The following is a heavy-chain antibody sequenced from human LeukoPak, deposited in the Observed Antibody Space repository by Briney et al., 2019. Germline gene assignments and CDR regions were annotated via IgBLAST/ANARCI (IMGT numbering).Heavy chain of an antibody. CDR3: AACYYDSSGYFNSDY. J-gene: IGHJ4*02. CDR2: IHISGST. D-gene: IGHD3-22*01. CDR1: GVSISSVNHY. V-gene: IGHV4-61*02. Sequence: SQTLSLTCTVSGVSISSVNHYWIWIRQSAGKGLEWIGRIHISGSTNYNPSLKSRVTISLDTSKNQFSLKLSSVTAADTAVYYCAACYYDSSGYFNSDYWVQGTLVTVSS.